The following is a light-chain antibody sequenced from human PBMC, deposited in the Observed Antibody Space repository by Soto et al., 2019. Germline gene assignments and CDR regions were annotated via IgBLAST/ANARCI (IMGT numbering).Light chain of an antibody. CDR3: QSYDSRILVV. CDR1: STDIGGYNF. Sequence: QSALTQPPSASGSPGQSVTISCTGTSTDIGGYNFVSWYQQQPGKAPTLLIYEVYKRPSGVPDRFSGSIDSSSNSASLTISGLKTEDEADYYCQSYDSRILVVFGGGTKLTVL. V-gene: IGLV2-8*01. CDR2: EVY. J-gene: IGLJ2*01.